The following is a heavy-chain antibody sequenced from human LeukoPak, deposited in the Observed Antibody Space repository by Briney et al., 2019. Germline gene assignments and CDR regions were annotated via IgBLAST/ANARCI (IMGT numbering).Heavy chain of an antibody. J-gene: IGHJ4*02. CDR3: TKGLWAGVSAARD. CDR2: IYTGGDT. Sequence: PGGSLRLSCAASGFTVSSNYMSWVRQAPGKGLEWVSTIYTGGDTYYADSVKGRFIISRDNSQNTLYLQMNSLRVEDTAVYYCTKGLWAGVSAARDWGQGTLVTVSS. V-gene: IGHV3-66*01. CDR1: GFTVSSNY. D-gene: IGHD2-8*01.